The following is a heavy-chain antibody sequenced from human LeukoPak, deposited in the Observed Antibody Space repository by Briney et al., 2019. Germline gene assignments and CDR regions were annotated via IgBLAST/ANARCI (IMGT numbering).Heavy chain of an antibody. D-gene: IGHD2-15*01. V-gene: IGHV3-53*01. Sequence: GGSLRLSCAASGFTVHSNYMSWVRQAPGKGLEWVSVIDRSGVTHYADSVKGRFTISRDNSKNTLYLQMNSLRAEDTAVYYCARDGSNCSGGSCYSWFDPWGQGTLVTVSS. CDR2: IDRSGVT. CDR1: GFTVHSNY. CDR3: ARDGSNCSGGSCYSWFDP. J-gene: IGHJ5*02.